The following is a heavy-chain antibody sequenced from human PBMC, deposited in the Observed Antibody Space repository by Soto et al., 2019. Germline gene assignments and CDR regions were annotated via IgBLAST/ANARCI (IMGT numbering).Heavy chain of an antibody. CDR2: IDPSDSYT. Sequence: LGESLKISCKGSGYSFTSYWISWVRQMPGKGLEWMGRIDPSDSYTNYSPSFQGHVTISADKSISTAYLQWSSLKASDTAMYYCASSPIVVVPAAKGGAGYGMDVWGQGTTVTVSS. V-gene: IGHV5-10-1*01. CDR3: ASSPIVVVPAAKGGAGYGMDV. J-gene: IGHJ6*02. D-gene: IGHD2-2*01. CDR1: GYSFTSYW.